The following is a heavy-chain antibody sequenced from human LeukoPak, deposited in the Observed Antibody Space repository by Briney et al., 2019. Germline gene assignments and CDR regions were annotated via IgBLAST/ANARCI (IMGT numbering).Heavy chain of an antibody. J-gene: IGHJ5*02. Sequence: GGSLRLSCAASGFTFNSYSMNWVRQAPGQGLEWVSYISSSSSTIYYADSVKGRFTISRDNAKNSLYLQMNSLRAEDTAVYYCAKHAVAGNPNWFGPWGQGTLVTVSS. CDR2: ISSSSSTI. CDR3: AKHAVAGNPNWFGP. D-gene: IGHD6-19*01. V-gene: IGHV3-48*01. CDR1: GFTFNSYS.